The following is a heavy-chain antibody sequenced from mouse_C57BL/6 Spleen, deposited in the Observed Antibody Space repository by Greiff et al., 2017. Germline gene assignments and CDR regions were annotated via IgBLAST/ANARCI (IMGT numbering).Heavy chain of an antibody. CDR2: IYPRSGNT. V-gene: IGHV1-81*01. CDR1: GYTFTSYG. Sequence: VQLQQSGAELARPGASVKLSCKASGYTFTSYGISWVKQRTGQGLEWIGEIYPRSGNTYYNEKFKGKATLTADKSSSTAYMELRSLTSEDSAVXFCAREGVYSNSTYAMDYWGQGTSVTVSS. D-gene: IGHD2-5*01. CDR3: AREGVYSNSTYAMDY. J-gene: IGHJ4*01.